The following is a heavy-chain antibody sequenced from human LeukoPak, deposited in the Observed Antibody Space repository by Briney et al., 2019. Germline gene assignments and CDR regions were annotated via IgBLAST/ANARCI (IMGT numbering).Heavy chain of an antibody. CDR1: GFIFGDYA. Sequence: GGSLRLSCTASGFIFGDYAMSWVRQAPGKGLEWVSYISSSSTIYYADSVKGRFTISRDNAKNSLYLQMNSLRAEDTAVYYCARENGEMATITLDYWGQGTLVTVSS. J-gene: IGHJ4*02. V-gene: IGHV3-69-1*01. CDR2: ISSSSTI. CDR3: ARENGEMATITLDY. D-gene: IGHD5-24*01.